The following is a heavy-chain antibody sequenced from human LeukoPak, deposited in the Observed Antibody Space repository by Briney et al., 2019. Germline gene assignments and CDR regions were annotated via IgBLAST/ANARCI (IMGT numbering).Heavy chain of an antibody. CDR2: INPDTGVA. Sequence: ASVKVSCKASGYTFADYSIHWVRQAPGQGLECMGWINPDTGVATYARTFQGRVTMTRDTSITTTYMELSSLTSDDTAVYYCARAVEASALDVWGQGTMVTVSS. J-gene: IGHJ3*01. CDR1: GYTFADYS. V-gene: IGHV1-2*02. CDR3: ARAVEASALDV.